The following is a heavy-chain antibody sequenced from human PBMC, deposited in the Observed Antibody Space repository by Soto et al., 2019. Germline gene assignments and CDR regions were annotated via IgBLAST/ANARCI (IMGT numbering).Heavy chain of an antibody. CDR1: GYTFTSYY. CDR3: ARVGGRTRYYYYYGMDV. CDR2: INPSGGST. D-gene: IGHD3-16*01. Sequence: AASVKGSCKASGYTFTSYYMHWVRQAPGQGLEWMGIINPSGGSTSYAQKFQGRVTMTRDTSTSTVYMELSSLRSEDTAVYYCARVGGRTRYYYYYGMDVWGQGTTVTGSS. V-gene: IGHV1-46*01. J-gene: IGHJ6*02.